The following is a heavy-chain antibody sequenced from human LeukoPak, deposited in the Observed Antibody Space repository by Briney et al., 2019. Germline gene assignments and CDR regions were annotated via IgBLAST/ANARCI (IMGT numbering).Heavy chain of an antibody. CDR2: INPSSGVT. V-gene: IGHV1-46*01. J-gene: IGHJ4*02. D-gene: IGHD6-13*01. CDR1: GYTFSSYY. Sequence: ASAKVSCKASGYTFSSYYMHWVRQAPGQGLEWVGLINPSSGVTSYAQKFKGRVTMTRDTSTSTVYMELSSLRSEDTAVYYCARDNKERQLGGYWGQGTLVTVSS. CDR3: ARDNKERQLGGY.